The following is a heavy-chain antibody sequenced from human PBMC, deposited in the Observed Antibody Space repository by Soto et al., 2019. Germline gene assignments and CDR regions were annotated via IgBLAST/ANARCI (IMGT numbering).Heavy chain of an antibody. CDR2: VSSSGSST. Sequence: EVQLLESGGGLVQPGGSLRLSCAASGFTFSNYDMSSVRQAPGKGREWVSGVSSSGSSTYYADSVKGRFTISRDNHKGTLYLQMGSLSAAYTAVYYCARRDCGSGTNCEFGAPAFAYWGQGNLVNVTS. J-gene: IGHJ4*02. CDR3: ARRDCGSGTNCEFGAPAFAY. V-gene: IGHV3-23*01. CDR1: GFTFSNYD. D-gene: IGHD2-21*01.